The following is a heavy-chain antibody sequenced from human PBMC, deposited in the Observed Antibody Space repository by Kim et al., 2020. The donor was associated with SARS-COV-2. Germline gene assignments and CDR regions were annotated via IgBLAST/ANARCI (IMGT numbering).Heavy chain of an antibody. J-gene: IGHJ4*02. CDR3: ARGPRREMTTVTSFDY. CDR2: INPNSGGT. D-gene: IGHD4-4*01. CDR1: GYTFTGYY. V-gene: IGHV1-2*04. Sequence: ASVKVSCKASGYTFTGYYMHWVRQAPGQGLEWMGWINPNSGGTNYAQKFQGWVTMTRDTSISTAYMELSRLRSDDTAVYYCARGPRREMTTVTSFDYWGQGTLVTVSS.